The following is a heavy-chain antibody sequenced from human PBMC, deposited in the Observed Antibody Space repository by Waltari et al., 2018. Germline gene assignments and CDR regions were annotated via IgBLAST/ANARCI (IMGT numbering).Heavy chain of an antibody. V-gene: IGHV3-9*01. CDR2: ISGNSGSI. D-gene: IGHD3-22*01. CDR1: GFTFDDYA. CDR3: AKAAVSYDSSGYYNGGFDY. Sequence: EVQLVESGGGLVQPGRSLRLSCAASGFTFDDYAMHWVRQAPGKGLEWVSGISGNSGSIGYADSVKGRFTISRDNAKNSLYLQMNGLRAEDTALYYCAKAAVSYDSSGYYNGGFDYWGQGTLVTVSS. J-gene: IGHJ4*02.